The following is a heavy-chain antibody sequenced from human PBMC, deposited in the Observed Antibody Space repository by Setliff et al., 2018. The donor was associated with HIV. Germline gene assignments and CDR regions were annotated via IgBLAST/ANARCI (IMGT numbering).Heavy chain of an antibody. CDR3: ARRDGRSMNAFEI. CDR2: IYPEDSNI. J-gene: IGHJ3*02. CDR1: DYTFTTYW. Sequence: GESLKISCKAVDYTFTTYWIGWVRQMPGEGLEWMGIIYPEDSNIKYNPSFQNQVTISPDKSISTAYLQVHNLKASDTATYYCARRDGRSMNAFEIWGPGTMVTVSS. D-gene: IGHD6-13*01. V-gene: IGHV5-51*01.